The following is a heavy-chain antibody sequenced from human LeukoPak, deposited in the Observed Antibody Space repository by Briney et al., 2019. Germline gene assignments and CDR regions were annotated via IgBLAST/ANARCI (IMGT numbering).Heavy chain of an antibody. Sequence: PSETLSLTCTVSGGSISSSSYYWAWIRQPPGKGLEWIGSIYYSGTTFYNPSLKSRVTIFVDTSKSQFSLNLSSVTAADTAVYYCARRDIVATISTWGQGTLVTVSS. J-gene: IGHJ4*02. D-gene: IGHD5-12*01. CDR2: IYYSGTT. CDR3: ARRDIVATIST. CDR1: GGSISSSSYY. V-gene: IGHV4-39*01.